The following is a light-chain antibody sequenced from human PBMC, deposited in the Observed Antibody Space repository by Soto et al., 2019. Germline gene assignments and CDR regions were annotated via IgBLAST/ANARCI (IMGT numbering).Light chain of an antibody. J-gene: IGKJ4*01. CDR1: LPINSD. Sequence: DIQLSQSPSSLSASKGATVTITGRASLPINSDLIWYQHKPGKAPRLLLYDASRLQIGVPSRFTGSGSGTDITLTISVLQPDDLGTYYCQQSYVTPLAIGGGTKVDIK. CDR3: QQSYVTPLA. V-gene: IGKV1-39*01. CDR2: DAS.